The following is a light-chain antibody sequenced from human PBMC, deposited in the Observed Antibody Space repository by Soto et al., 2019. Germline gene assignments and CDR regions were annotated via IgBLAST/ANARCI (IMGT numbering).Light chain of an antibody. CDR2: GAS. V-gene: IGKV3-20*01. CDR1: QRVYSSY. CDR3: QQRGHWPRT. J-gene: IGKJ1*01. Sequence: LKQSPGTLSLTPGERATLSCRASQRVYSSYLAWYQQKPGQAPRLLIYGASTRATGIPDRFSGSGSGTDFTLTISRLEPEDFAVYYCQQRGHWPRTFGQVSMVDVK.